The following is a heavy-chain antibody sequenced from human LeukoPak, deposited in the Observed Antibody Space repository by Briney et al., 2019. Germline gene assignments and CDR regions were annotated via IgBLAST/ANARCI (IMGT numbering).Heavy chain of an antibody. Sequence: PSETLSLTCTVSGYSISSGYYWGWIRQPPGKGLEWIGSIYHSGSTYYNPSLKSRVTISVDTSKNQFSLKLSSVTAADTAVYYCARELREHGVFDIWGRGTMVTVSS. J-gene: IGHJ3*02. CDR2: IYHSGST. D-gene: IGHD1-26*01. CDR3: ARELREHGVFDI. V-gene: IGHV4-38-2*02. CDR1: GYSISSGYY.